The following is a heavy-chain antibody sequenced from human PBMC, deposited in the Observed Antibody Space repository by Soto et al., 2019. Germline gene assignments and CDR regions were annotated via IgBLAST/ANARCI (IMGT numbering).Heavy chain of an antibody. CDR2: ISGSGGST. J-gene: IGHJ5*02. Sequence: PGGSLRLSCAASGFTFSSYAMSWVRQAPGEGLEWVSAISGSGGSTYYADSVKGRFTISRDNSKNTLYLQMNSLRAEDTAVYYCAKDPGYSGYGGSWFDPWGQGTLVTVSS. V-gene: IGHV3-23*01. CDR1: GFTFSSYA. D-gene: IGHD5-12*01. CDR3: AKDPGYSGYGGSWFDP.